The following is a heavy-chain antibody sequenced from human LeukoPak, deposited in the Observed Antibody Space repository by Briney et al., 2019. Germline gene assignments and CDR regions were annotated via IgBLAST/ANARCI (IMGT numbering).Heavy chain of an antibody. V-gene: IGHV4-39*07. D-gene: IGHD3-9*01. CDR3: ARYDILTGGY. CDR1: GGSISSGSYY. Sequence: SETLSLTCTVSGGSISSGSYYWSWIRQPPGKGLEWIGSIYHSGSTYYNPSLKSRVTISVDTSKNQFSLKLSSVTAADTAVYYCARYDILTGGYWGQGTLVTVSS. J-gene: IGHJ4*02. CDR2: IYHSGST.